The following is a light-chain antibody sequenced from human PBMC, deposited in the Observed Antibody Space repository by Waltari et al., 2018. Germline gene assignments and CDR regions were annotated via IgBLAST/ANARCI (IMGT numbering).Light chain of an antibody. CDR1: QSVNNNY. V-gene: IGKV3-20*01. CDR3: QHYGGSPKYT. J-gene: IGKJ2*01. CDR2: GIS. Sequence: EIVLAQSPGTLSLSQGERANLSCRASQSVNNNYLAWYQAKPGQAPRLLIYGISLRATGVPDRFSGGGSGTDFTLTISRLEPEDFAVYYCQHYGGSPKYTFGQGTKLEIK.